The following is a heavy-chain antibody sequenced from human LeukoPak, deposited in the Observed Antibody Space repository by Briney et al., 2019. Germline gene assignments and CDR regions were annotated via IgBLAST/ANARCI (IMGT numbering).Heavy chain of an antibody. D-gene: IGHD2-2*01. Sequence: ASVKVSCKASGYAFTAFYIHWVRQAPGQGLEWMRRLNPNSGGTILAQKFQGRVTITRDTSISTAYMELSRLRSDDTAVYYCARVPDIYCPSTSCVDYWGQGTLVTVSS. CDR3: ARVPDIYCPSTSCVDY. CDR1: GYAFTAFY. J-gene: IGHJ4*02. V-gene: IGHV1-2*06. CDR2: LNPNSGGT.